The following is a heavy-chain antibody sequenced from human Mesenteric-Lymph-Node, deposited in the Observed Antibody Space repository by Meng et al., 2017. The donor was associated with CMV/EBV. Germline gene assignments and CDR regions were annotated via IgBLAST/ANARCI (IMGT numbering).Heavy chain of an antibody. J-gene: IGHJ5*02. CDR3: ARERPAAMSNRFDP. CDR1: GYTFTSYG. CDR2: ISAFNGDT. Sequence: KASGYTFTSYGISWVRQAPGQGLEWMGWISAFNGDTNYAQNLQGRVTMTTDTSTSTAYMELRSLTSDDTAVYYCARERPAAMSNRFDPWGQGTLVTVSS. V-gene: IGHV1-18*01. D-gene: IGHD2-2*01.